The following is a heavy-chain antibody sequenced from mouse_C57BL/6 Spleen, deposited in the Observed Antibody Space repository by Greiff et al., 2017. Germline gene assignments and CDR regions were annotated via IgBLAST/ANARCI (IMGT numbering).Heavy chain of an antibody. CDR1: GFTFSSYG. CDR3: ARRFTTVVAPFFDY. J-gene: IGHJ2*01. V-gene: IGHV5-6*01. CDR2: ISSGGSYT. Sequence: EVQRVESGGDLVKPGGSLKLSCAASGFTFSSYGMSWVRQTPDKRLEWVATISSGGSYTYYPDSVKGRFTISRDNAKNTLYLQMSSLKSEDTAMYYCARRFTTVVAPFFDYWGQGTTLTVSS. D-gene: IGHD1-1*01.